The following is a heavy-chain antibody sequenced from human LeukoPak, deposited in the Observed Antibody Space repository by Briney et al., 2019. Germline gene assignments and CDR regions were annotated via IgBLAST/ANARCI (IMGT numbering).Heavy chain of an antibody. CDR2: ISAGGGST. V-gene: IGHV3-23*01. Sequence: PGGSLRLSCADSGFTLSTYAMNWVRQAPGEGLEWVSGISAGGGSTYYADSVKGRFTISRDNSKNTLYLQMNSLTVEDTAVYYCAKSPRSAADNWFDPWGQGTLVTVSS. J-gene: IGHJ5*02. CDR3: AKSPRSAADNWFDP. D-gene: IGHD6-13*01. CDR1: GFTLSTYA.